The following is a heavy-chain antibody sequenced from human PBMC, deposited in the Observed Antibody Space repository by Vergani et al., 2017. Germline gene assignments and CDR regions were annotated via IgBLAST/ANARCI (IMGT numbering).Heavy chain of an antibody. D-gene: IGHD3-10*01. V-gene: IGHV3-33*01. CDR1: GFTFSSYG. CDR3: ARVAPSRGYYGSGSDYMDV. J-gene: IGHJ6*03. CDR2: IWYDGSNK. Sequence: QVQLVESGGGVVQPGRSLRLSCAASGFTFSSYGMHWVRQAPGKGLEWVAVIWYDGSNKYYADSVKGRFTISRDNSKNTLYLQMNSLRAEDTAVYYCARVAPSRGYYGSGSDYMDVWGKGTTVTVSS.